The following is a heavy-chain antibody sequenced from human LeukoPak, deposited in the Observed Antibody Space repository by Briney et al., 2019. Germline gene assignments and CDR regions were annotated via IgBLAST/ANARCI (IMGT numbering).Heavy chain of an antibody. V-gene: IGHV4-31*03. CDR3: ARGQYQKGYYYYYGMDV. D-gene: IGHD2-2*01. CDR2: IYYTGAI. J-gene: IGHJ6*02. Sequence: PSETLSLTCSFSGASISTAGYYWTWIRQPPGEGLEWVGYIYYTGAIDYNPSLKSRLTISLDTSKNQFSLKLSSVTAADTAVYYCARGQYQKGYYYYYGMDVWGQGTTVTVSS. CDR1: GASISTAGYY.